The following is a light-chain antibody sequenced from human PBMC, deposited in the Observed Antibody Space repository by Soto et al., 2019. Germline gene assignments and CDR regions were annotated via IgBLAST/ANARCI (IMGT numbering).Light chain of an antibody. CDR2: GAS. CDR3: QQYGSSPWT. V-gene: IGKV3-20*01. CDR1: QSVSXSY. Sequence: EIVLTQSPGTLSLSPGERATLSCXXSQSVSXSYLAWYQQKPGQAPRLLIYGASSRATGIPDRFSGSGSGTDFTLTISRLEPEDFAVYYCQQYGSSPWTFGQGTKVDIK. J-gene: IGKJ1*01.